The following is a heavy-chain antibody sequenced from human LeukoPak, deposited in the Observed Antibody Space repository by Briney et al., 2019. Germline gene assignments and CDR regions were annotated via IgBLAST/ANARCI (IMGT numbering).Heavy chain of an antibody. J-gene: IGHJ6*03. D-gene: IGHD6-19*01. Sequence: PGGSLRLSCTASGFTFGDYAMSWVRQAPGKGLEWVGFIRSKAYGGTTEYAASVKGRFTISRDDSKSIAYLQMNSLKTEDTAVYYCTRVGIAVAATGYYYMDVCGKGTTVTVSS. CDR2: IRSKAYGGTT. V-gene: IGHV3-49*04. CDR1: GFTFGDYA. CDR3: TRVGIAVAATGYYYMDV.